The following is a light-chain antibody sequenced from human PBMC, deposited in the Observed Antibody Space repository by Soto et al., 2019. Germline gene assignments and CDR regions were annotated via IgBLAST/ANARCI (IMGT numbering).Light chain of an antibody. CDR3: QQYKNGWT. Sequence: EIVFTQSPGTLSLSPGERATLSCRASQSVSGRYLAWYQQKPGKAPRLLIYDASNRATGIPARFSGSGSGTDFTLTISSLEPEDFAVSYCQQYKNGWTFGQGTKVDIK. CDR2: DAS. J-gene: IGKJ1*01. V-gene: IGKV3-20*01. CDR1: QSVSGRY.